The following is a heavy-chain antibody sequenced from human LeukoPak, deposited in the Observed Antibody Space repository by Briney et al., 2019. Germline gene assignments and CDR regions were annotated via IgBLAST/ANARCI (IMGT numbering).Heavy chain of an antibody. Sequence: ASVKVSCKASGGTFNRYAISWVRQAPGQGLEWMGGIIPIIGTVNYAQKFQGRVTITADESTSTAYMELSSLRSEDTAVYYCAPTWGSYYSYFDYWGQGTLVTVSS. CDR1: GGTFNRYA. CDR3: APTWGSYYSYFDY. D-gene: IGHD1-26*01. J-gene: IGHJ4*02. CDR2: IIPIIGTV. V-gene: IGHV1-69*13.